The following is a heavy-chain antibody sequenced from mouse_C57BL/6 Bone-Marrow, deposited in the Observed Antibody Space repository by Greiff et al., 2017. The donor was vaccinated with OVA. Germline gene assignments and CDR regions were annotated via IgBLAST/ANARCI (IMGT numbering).Heavy chain of an antibody. CDR3: TTLLYYFDY. V-gene: IGHV14-4*01. CDR1: GFNIKDDY. J-gene: IGHJ2*01. Sequence: VQLQQSGAELVRPGASVKLSCTASGFNIKDDYMHWVKQRPEQGLEWIGWIDPENGDTEYASKFQGKATITADTSSNTAYLQLSSLTSENTAVYYCTTLLYYFDYWGQGTTLTASS. D-gene: IGHD1-1*01. CDR2: IDPENGDT.